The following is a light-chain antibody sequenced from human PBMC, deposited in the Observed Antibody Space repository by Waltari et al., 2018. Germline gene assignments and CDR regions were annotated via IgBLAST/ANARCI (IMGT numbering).Light chain of an antibody. J-gene: IGKJ2*03. CDR1: QGIGND. CDR3: LQDYNYPYS. V-gene: IGKV1-6*01. Sequence: AIQMTQSPSSLSASVGDRVTITCRATQGIGNDLAWYQQTPGKAPKLLIYRTSLLQSGVSPRFSGTGSGTDFTLTISSLQPEDFASYYCLQDYNYPYSFGQGTKLEVK. CDR2: RTS.